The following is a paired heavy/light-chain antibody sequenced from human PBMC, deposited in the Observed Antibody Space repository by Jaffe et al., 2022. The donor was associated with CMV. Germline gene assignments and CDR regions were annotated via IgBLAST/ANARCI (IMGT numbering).Light chain of an antibody. J-gene: IGKJ2*01. CDR2: LGS. CDR3: MQALQTLYT. CDR1: QSLLHSNGYNY. Sequence: DIVMTQSPLSLPVTPGEPASISCRSSQSLLHSNGYNYLDWYLQKPGKSPQLLIYLGSNRASGVPDRFSGSGSGTDFTLKISRVEAEDVGVYYCMQALQTLYTFGQGTKLEIK. V-gene: IGKV2-28*01.
Heavy chain of an antibody. D-gene: IGHD5-18*01. V-gene: IGHV3-11*01. CDR3: ARVDTTYYYYGMDV. CDR2: ISSSGSTI. CDR1: GFTFSDYY. J-gene: IGHJ6*02. Sequence: QVQLVESGGGLVKPGGSLRLSCAASGFTFSDYYMSWIRQAPGKGLEWVSYISSSGSTIYYADSVKGRFTISRDNAKNSLYLQMNSLRAEDTAVYYCARVDTTYYYYGMDVWGQGTTVTVSS.